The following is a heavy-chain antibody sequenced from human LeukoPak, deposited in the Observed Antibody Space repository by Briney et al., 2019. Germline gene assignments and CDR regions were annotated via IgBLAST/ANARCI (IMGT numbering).Heavy chain of an antibody. D-gene: IGHD3-9*01. J-gene: IGHJ6*02. Sequence: ASVKVSCKPSGYTFTAYYMHLVRQAPGQGLEWMGWINPNSGDTNYAQKFQGWVTMTRDTSISTAYMELSRLRSDDTAVYYCARSQYYDILTGYSPHGMDVWGQGTTVTVSS. V-gene: IGHV1-2*04. CDR2: INPNSGDT. CDR1: GYTFTAYY. CDR3: ARSQYYDILTGYSPHGMDV.